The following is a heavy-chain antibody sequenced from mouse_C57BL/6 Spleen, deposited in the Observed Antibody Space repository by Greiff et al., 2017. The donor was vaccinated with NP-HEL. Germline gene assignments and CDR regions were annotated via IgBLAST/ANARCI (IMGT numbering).Heavy chain of an antibody. D-gene: IGHD1-3*01. Sequence: QVQLQQSGAELVMPGASVKLSCKASGYTFTSYWMHWVKQRPGQGLEWIGEIDPSDSYTNYNQKFKGKSTLTVDKSSSTAYMQLSSLTSEDSAVYYCARSSLNFYYFDYWGQGTTLTVSS. V-gene: IGHV1-69*01. CDR2: IDPSDSYT. J-gene: IGHJ2*01. CDR1: GYTFTSYW. CDR3: ARSSLNFYYFDY.